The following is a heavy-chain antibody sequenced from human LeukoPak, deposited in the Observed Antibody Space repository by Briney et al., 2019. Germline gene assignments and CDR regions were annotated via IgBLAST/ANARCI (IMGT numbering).Heavy chain of an antibody. CDR1: GFTFNNAW. Sequence: GGSLRLSCAASGFTFNNAWMNWVRQAPGKGLEWVGRIKSKTDGGTTDYAAPVKGRFTIPRDDSKNTLCLQMNSLKTEDTAVYYCAREIGGALHYFDYWGQGTLVTVSS. D-gene: IGHD1-26*01. J-gene: IGHJ4*02. CDR3: AREIGGALHYFDY. CDR2: IKSKTDGGTT. V-gene: IGHV3-15*01.